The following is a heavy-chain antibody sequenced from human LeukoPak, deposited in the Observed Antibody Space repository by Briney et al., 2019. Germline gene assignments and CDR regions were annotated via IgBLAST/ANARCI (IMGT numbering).Heavy chain of an antibody. D-gene: IGHD6-19*01. J-gene: IGHJ5*02. CDR3: AREGGSGWYSGWFDH. CDR1: GFTFSRYW. V-gene: IGHV3-7*01. Sequence: GGSLRLSCAASGFTFSRYWMSWVRQAPGKGLEWVANIKKDGTEKKYVDSVKGRFTISRDNAKNSLYLQMNSLRAEDTALYYCAREGGSGWYSGWFDHWGQGTLVTVSS. CDR2: IKKDGTEK.